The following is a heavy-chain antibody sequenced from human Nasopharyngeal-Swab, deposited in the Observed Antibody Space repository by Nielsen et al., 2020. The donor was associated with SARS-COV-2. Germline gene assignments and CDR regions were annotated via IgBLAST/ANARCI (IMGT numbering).Heavy chain of an antibody. CDR3: ARYCSGGTCKYYYYGMDV. V-gene: IGHV3-23*01. CDR1: GFSFSTHA. D-gene: IGHD2-15*01. J-gene: IGHJ6*02. CDR2: LGVGGGPT. Sequence: GESLKISCAASGFSFSTHAMTWIRQAPGKGLEWVSSLGVGGGPTYYADSAKGRFTISSDNSKNTLYLQMNSLRAEDTAVYYCARYCSGGTCKYYYYGMDVWGQGTTVTVSS.